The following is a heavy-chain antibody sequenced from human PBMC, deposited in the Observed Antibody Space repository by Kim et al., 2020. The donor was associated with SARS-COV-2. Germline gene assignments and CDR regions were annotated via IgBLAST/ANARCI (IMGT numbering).Heavy chain of an antibody. J-gene: IGHJ4*02. CDR3: AREGSGYPDY. CDR2: TA. V-gene: IGHV1-69*01. Sequence: TANYAQKFPGRVTITADESTSTAYMELSSLRSEDTAVYYCAREGSGYPDYWGQGTLVTVSS. D-gene: IGHD5-12*01.